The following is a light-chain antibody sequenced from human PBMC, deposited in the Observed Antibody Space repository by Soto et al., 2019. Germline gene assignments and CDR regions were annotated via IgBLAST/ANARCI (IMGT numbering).Light chain of an antibody. CDR1: RDVGSD. J-gene: IGKJ5*01. Sequence: QMTQSPSSLSASVGEKIIITCRASRDVGSDVSWYQQKPGQAPKLLIYAASNLYTGVPSRFSGSGSGTEFTLTISSLQPEDFATYYCLQHNSYPFTFGQGTRLEIK. CDR2: AAS. V-gene: IGKV1-17*01. CDR3: LQHNSYPFT.